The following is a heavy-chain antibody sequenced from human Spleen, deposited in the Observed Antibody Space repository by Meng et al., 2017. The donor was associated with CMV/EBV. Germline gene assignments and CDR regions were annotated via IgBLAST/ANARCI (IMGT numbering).Heavy chain of an antibody. Sequence: GSLRLSCTVSGGSISSYYWSWIRQPPGKGLEWMGYIYYSGSTKYNPSLKSRVTISVDTSKNQFSLKMSPVTAADTAVYYCAKTQLLWFGKSVVWGQGTLVTVSS. V-gene: IGHV4-59*08. J-gene: IGHJ4*02. CDR2: IYYSGST. D-gene: IGHD3-10*01. CDR1: GGSISSYY. CDR3: AKTQLLWFGKSVV.